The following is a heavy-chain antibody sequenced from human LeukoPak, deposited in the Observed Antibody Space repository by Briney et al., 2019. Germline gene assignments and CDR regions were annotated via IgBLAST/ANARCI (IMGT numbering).Heavy chain of an antibody. V-gene: IGHV3-30*04. J-gene: IGHJ4*02. Sequence: PGGSLRLSCAASGFTFSSYAMHWVRQAPGKGLEWVAVISYDGSNKYYADSVKGRFTISRDNSKNTLYLQMNSLRAEDTAVYYCARVPAAHFDYWGQGTLVTVSS. CDR1: GFTFSSYA. CDR3: ARVPAAHFDY. CDR2: ISYDGSNK. D-gene: IGHD2-2*01.